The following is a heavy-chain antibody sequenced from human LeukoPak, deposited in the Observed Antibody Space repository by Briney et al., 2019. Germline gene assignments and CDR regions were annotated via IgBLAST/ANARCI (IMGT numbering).Heavy chain of an antibody. J-gene: IGHJ4*02. CDR2: IYASGTT. Sequence: PSETLSLTCTVSGGSISSGSYYWSWIRQPAGRGLEWIVRIYASGTTNYNPSLKSRVTMSVDTSKDQFSLKLSSVTAADTAMYYCAREERWLQSLAYWGQGTLVTVSS. CDR1: GGSISSGSYY. V-gene: IGHV4-61*02. CDR3: AREERWLQSLAY. D-gene: IGHD5-24*01.